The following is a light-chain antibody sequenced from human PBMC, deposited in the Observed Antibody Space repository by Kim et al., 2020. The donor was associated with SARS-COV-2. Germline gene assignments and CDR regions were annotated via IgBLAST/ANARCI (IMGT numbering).Light chain of an antibody. CDR3: QSYDSSLRGYV. V-gene: IGLV1-40*01. Sequence: QLVLTQPPSVSGAPGQRVTISCTGSSSNIGAGYAVHWYQQLPGTAPQLLIYDNSDRPSGVPDRFSGSKSGTSASLAIAGLQAEDEADYYCQSYDSSLRGYVFGTGTKVTVL. J-gene: IGLJ1*01. CDR2: DNS. CDR1: SSNIGAGYA.